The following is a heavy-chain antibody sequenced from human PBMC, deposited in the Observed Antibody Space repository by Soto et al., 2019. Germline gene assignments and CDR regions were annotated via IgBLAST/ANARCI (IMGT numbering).Heavy chain of an antibody. CDR2: IIPIFGTA. J-gene: IGHJ4*02. D-gene: IGHD3-22*01. CDR3: ARQYYYDSSGYPYFDL. Sequence: SVKGSYKASGGSFISYAICWGRLAPGQGLEWMGGIIPIFGTANYAQKFQGRVTITADESTSTAYMELSSLRSEDTAVYYCARQYYYDSSGYPYFDLWGQGILVTVSS. V-gene: IGHV1-69*01. CDR1: GGSFISYA.